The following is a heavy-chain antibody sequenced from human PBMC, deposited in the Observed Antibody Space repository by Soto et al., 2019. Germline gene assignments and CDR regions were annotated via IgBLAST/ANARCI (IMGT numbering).Heavy chain of an antibody. CDR1: GFTFASYA. Sequence: EVQLLESGGGLVQPGGSLRLSCAASGFTFASYAMSWVRQAPGKGLEWVPGISGSGGNTYNADSVKGRFTISRDNSKNTLYLDMISLRAEDTAVYYCAKGLSIAAAGTFDYWGQGTLVTVSS. CDR3: AKGLSIAAAGTFDY. V-gene: IGHV3-23*01. CDR2: ISGSGGNT. D-gene: IGHD6-13*01. J-gene: IGHJ4*02.